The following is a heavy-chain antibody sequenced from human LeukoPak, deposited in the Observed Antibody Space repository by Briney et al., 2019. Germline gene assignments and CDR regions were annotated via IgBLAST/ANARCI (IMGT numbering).Heavy chain of an antibody. V-gene: IGHV4-4*07. CDR3: ARHPWFGEFWYFDL. J-gene: IGHJ2*01. Sequence: SETLSLTCTVSGGSISSYYWSWIRQPAGKGLGWIGRIYTSGSTNYNPSLKSRVTMSVDTSKNQFSLKLSSVTAADTAVYYCARHPWFGEFWYFDLWGRGTLVTVSS. CDR2: IYTSGST. CDR1: GGSISSYY. D-gene: IGHD3-10*01.